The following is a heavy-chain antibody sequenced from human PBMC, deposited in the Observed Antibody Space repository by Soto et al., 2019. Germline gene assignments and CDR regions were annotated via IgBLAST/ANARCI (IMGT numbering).Heavy chain of an antibody. Sequence: QVQLQESGPGLVKPSGTLSLTCVVSGASISDSHWWTWVRQPPGKGLEWIGEMFHSGSNNYNPTLKRRVTITIDKSRDQFSLNLNSVPAADTAVYYCAENHDYAIEAWGQGTTVTVSS. CDR1: GASISDSHW. CDR3: AENHDYAIEA. J-gene: IGHJ6*02. CDR2: MFHSGSN. V-gene: IGHV4-4*02.